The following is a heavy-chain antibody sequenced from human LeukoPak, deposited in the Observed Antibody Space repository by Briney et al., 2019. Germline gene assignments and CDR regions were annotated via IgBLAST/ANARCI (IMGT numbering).Heavy chain of an antibody. J-gene: IGHJ4*02. D-gene: IGHD6-19*01. Sequence: SETLSLTCTVSGGSISSYYWSWIRQPPGKGLEWIGYIYCSGSTNYNPSLKSRVTISVDTSKNQFSLKLSSVTAADTAVYYCARGSGWYSYYFDYWGQGTLVTVSS. CDR2: IYCSGST. CDR3: ARGSGWYSYYFDY. CDR1: GGSISSYY. V-gene: IGHV4-59*08.